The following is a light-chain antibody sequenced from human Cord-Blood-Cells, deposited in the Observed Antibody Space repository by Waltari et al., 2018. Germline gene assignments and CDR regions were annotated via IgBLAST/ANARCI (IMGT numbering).Light chain of an antibody. CDR3: QQLNSYPP. V-gene: IGKV2-30*02. J-gene: IGKJ1*01. CDR1: QSLVHSDGNTY. CDR2: KVS. Sequence: DVVMTQSPLSLPVTLGQPASISCRSSQSLVHSDGNTYLNWFQQRPGQSPRRLIYKVSNRDSGVPDRFSGSGSGTDFTLTISSLQPEDFATYYCQQLNSYPPFGQGTKVEIK.